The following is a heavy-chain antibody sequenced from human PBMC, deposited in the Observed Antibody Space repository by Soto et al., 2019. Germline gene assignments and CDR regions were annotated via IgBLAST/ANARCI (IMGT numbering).Heavy chain of an antibody. Sequence: QLQLQESGPGLVKPSETLSLTCTVSGGSISSSSYYWGWIRQPPGKGLEWIGSIYYSGNTYYNPSLKSRVTLSVDTTNTPFSLILSSVTAADTAVYYCARQYYFASGIYYTRPFDFWGQGTLVTVSS. D-gene: IGHD3-10*01. CDR2: IYYSGNT. CDR3: ARQYYFASGIYYTRPFDF. V-gene: IGHV4-39*01. J-gene: IGHJ4*02. CDR1: GGSISSSSYY.